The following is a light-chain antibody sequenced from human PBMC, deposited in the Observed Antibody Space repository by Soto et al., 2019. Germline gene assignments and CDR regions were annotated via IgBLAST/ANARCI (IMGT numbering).Light chain of an antibody. V-gene: IGKV1-39*01. J-gene: IGKJ1*01. Sequence: DIQMTQSPSSLYASVGDRVTITCRANQSISSYLNWYQQKPGKAPKLLIYAASSLQSGVPSRFSGSGSGTDFTLTISSLQPEDFATYYCQQSYSTPPVTFGQGTKVEIK. CDR1: QSISSY. CDR2: AAS. CDR3: QQSYSTPPVT.